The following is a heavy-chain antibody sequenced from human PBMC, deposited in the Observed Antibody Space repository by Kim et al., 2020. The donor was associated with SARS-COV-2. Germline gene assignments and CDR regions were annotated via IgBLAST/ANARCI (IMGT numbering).Heavy chain of an antibody. CDR3: ARRGLRYSFRYVGGMDV. CDR2: INHSGST. Sequence: SETLSLTCAVYGGSFSGYYWSWIRQPPGKGLDWIGEINHSGSTNYNPSLKSRVTISVDTSKNQFSLKLSSVTAADTAVSYCARRGLRYSFRYVGGMDVWG. D-gene: IGHD5-18*01. CDR1: GGSFSGYY. J-gene: IGHJ6*01. V-gene: IGHV4-34*01.